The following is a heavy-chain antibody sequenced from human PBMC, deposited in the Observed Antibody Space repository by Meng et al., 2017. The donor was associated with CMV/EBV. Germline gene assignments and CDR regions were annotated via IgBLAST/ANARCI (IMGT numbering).Heavy chain of an antibody. CDR2: IYYSGST. CDR3: SRRKRYSSSWLRYVASGLFDY. CDR1: GVSISSSSYY. J-gene: IGHJ4*02. Sequence: SETLSLTCTVSGVSISSSSYYWGWIRPPPGKGLEWIGSIYYSGSTYYNPSLKSRVTISVDTSKNQFSMKLSSVTAADTAVYYCSRRKRYSSSWLRYVASGLFDYWGQGTLVTVSS. D-gene: IGHD6-13*01. V-gene: IGHV4-39*01.